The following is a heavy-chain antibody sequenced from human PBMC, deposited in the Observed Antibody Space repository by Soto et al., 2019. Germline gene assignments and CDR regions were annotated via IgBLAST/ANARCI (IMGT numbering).Heavy chain of an antibody. CDR3: ARVRSSGWYGYYFDY. CDR2: IYYSGST. Sequence: SETLSITCTVSGGSISSYYWSWIRQPPGKGLEWIGYIYYSGSTNYNPSLKSRVTISVDTSKNQFSLKLSSVTAADTAVYYCARVRSSGWYGYYFDYWGQGTLVTVSS. D-gene: IGHD6-19*01. J-gene: IGHJ4*02. V-gene: IGHV4-59*01. CDR1: GGSISSYY.